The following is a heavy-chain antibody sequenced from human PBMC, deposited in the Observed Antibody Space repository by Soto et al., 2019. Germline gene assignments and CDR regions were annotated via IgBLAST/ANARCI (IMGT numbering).Heavy chain of an antibody. Sequence: LSLTCSVSGGSISSYYWNWIRQPPGKGLEWIGYISYSGSTNYNPSLKSRVTISVDTSKNQVSLKLRSVTAADTAVYYCATQRGHSYGYWFDPWGQGTLVTVSS. CDR2: ISYSGST. D-gene: IGHD5-18*01. CDR3: ATQRGHSYGYWFDP. CDR1: GGSISSYY. J-gene: IGHJ5*02. V-gene: IGHV4-59*01.